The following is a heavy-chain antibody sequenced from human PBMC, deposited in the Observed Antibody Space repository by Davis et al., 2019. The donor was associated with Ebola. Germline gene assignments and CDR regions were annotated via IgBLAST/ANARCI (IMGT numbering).Heavy chain of an antibody. D-gene: IGHD2-2*01. V-gene: IGHV3-30*04. CDR2: ISYDGSNK. Sequence: PGGSLRLSCAASGFTFSSYAMHWVRQAPGKGLEWVAVISYDGSNKYYADSVKGRFTISRDNSKNTLYLQMNSLRAEDTAVYYCARQSSTSRWGNWFDPWGQGTLVTVSS. J-gene: IGHJ5*02. CDR3: ARQSSTSRWGNWFDP. CDR1: GFTFSSYA.